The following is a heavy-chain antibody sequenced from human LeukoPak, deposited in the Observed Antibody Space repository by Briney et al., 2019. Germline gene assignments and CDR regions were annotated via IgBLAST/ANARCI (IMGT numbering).Heavy chain of an antibody. CDR3: ARGGATYYYDSSGLNFDY. Sequence: GGSLRLSCAASGFMFSSYWMTWVRQAPGKGLEWVANIRQDGGEAYYVDSVKGRFTVSRDNAKNSLYLQMNSLRAEDTAVYYCARGGATYYYDSSGLNFDYWGQGTLVTVSS. J-gene: IGHJ4*02. V-gene: IGHV3-7*01. CDR1: GFMFSSYW. CDR2: IRQDGGEA. D-gene: IGHD3-22*01.